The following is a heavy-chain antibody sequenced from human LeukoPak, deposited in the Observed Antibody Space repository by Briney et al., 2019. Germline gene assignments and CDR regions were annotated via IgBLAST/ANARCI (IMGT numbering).Heavy chain of an antibody. J-gene: IGHJ6*02. Sequence: PGGSLRLFCAASGFTVSSNYMSWVRQAPGKGLEWVSIIYTGGTTYYADSVKDRFTVSRDNSKNTLYLQMSSLRAEDTAVYYCLKGTATKYYYYGMDVWGQGTTVTVSS. V-gene: IGHV3-66*01. CDR2: IYTGGTT. CDR3: LKGTATKYYYYGMDV. CDR1: GFTVSSNY. D-gene: IGHD2-21*02.